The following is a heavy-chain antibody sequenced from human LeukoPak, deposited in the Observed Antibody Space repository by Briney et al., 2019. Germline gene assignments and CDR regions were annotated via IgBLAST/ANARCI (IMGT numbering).Heavy chain of an antibody. J-gene: IGHJ4*02. Sequence: PGGSLRLSCAASGFTLSIYSMNWVRQAPGKGLEWVSYISSSSTTIYHADSVKGRFTISRDNAKNSLYLQVNRVRDEDTGVYYCAKIERYRGDYWGQGNLVTVSS. CDR2: ISSSSTTI. D-gene: IGHD1-26*01. CDR1: GFTLSIYS. CDR3: AKIERYRGDY. V-gene: IGHV3-48*02.